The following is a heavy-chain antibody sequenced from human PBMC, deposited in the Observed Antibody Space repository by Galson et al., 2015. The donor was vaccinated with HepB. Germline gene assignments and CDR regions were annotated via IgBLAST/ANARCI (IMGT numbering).Heavy chain of an antibody. D-gene: IGHD3-10*01. Sequence: SLRLSCAASGFTFSSYWMSWVRQAPGKGLEWVANIKQDGSEKYYVDSVKGRFTISRDNAKNSLYLQMNSLRAEDTAVYYCARARITMVQGVPTFWGQGTLVTVSS. V-gene: IGHV3-7*01. J-gene: IGHJ4*02. CDR1: GFTFSSYW. CDR2: IKQDGSEK. CDR3: ARARITMVQGVPTF.